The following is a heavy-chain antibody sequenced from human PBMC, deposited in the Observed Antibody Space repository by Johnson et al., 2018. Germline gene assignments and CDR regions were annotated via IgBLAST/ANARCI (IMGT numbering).Heavy chain of an antibody. J-gene: IGHJ3*02. CDR1: GFTFSNYA. CDR3: AKPRRAATDAFDI. CDR2: ISGNGGST. D-gene: IGHD2-15*01. Sequence: VQLQESGGGLVQXGGSLRLSCAASGFTFSNYAMNWVRQAPGKGLEWVSAISGNGGSTYYADSVKGRFTSSRDNSKTTPDLQMNSLRAEETAVYYCAKPRRAATDAFDIWGQGTLVTVSS. V-gene: IGHV3-23*01.